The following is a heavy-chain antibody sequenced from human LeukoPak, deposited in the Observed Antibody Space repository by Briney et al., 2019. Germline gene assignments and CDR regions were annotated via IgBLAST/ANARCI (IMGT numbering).Heavy chain of an antibody. Sequence: GESLKISCKGSGYSFTSYWIGWVRQMPGKGLEWMGIIYPGDSDTRYSPSFQGQVTISADKSISTAYLQWSSLKASDTAMYYCATPFADGYNKVNAFDIWGQGTMVTVSS. V-gene: IGHV5-51*01. CDR1: GYSFTSYW. CDR3: ATPFADGYNKVNAFDI. J-gene: IGHJ3*02. D-gene: IGHD5-24*01. CDR2: IYPGDSDT.